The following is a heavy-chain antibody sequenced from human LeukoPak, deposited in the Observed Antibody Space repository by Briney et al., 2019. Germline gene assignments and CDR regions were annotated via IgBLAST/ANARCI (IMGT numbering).Heavy chain of an antibody. D-gene: IGHD1-20*01. CDR3: ARAVTETTGAYYYYYMDV. Sequence: GASVKVSCKASGYTFASYGISWVRQAPGQGLEWMGWISAYNGNTNYAQKLQGRVTMTTDTSTSTAYMELRSLRSDDTAVYYCARAVTETTGAYYYYYMDVWGKGTTVTVSS. CDR1: GYTFASYG. V-gene: IGHV1-18*01. CDR2: ISAYNGNT. J-gene: IGHJ6*03.